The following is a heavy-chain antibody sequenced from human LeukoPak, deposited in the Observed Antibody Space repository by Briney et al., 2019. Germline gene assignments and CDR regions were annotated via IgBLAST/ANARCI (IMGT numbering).Heavy chain of an antibody. D-gene: IGHD5-12*01. V-gene: IGHV3-21*01. J-gene: IGHJ6*02. CDR1: GFTISSYT. CDR3: ARDTYRVYYYYGMDV. Sequence: GGSLRLSCAASGFTISSYTMNWVRQAPGKGLEWVSSISSSSSYIYYTDSVKGRFTISRDNAKNSLYLQMNSLRAEDTVVYYCARDTYRVYYYYGMDVWGQGTTVTVSS. CDR2: ISSSSSYI.